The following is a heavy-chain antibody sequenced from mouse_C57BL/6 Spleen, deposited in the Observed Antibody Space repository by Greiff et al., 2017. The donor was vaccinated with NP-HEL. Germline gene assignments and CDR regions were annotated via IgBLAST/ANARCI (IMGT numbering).Heavy chain of an antibody. CDR2: IYPGSGNT. J-gene: IGHJ4*01. Sequence: LMESGPELVKPGASVKISCKASGYTFTDYYINWVKQKPGQGLEWIGWIYPGSGNTKDNEKFKGKATMTVDTSPSTAYMQLSSLTSEDTAVYFCARSGGNYLYAMDYWGQGTSVTVSS. D-gene: IGHD2-1*01. CDR3: ARSGGNYLYAMDY. CDR1: GYTFTDYY. V-gene: IGHV1-84*02.